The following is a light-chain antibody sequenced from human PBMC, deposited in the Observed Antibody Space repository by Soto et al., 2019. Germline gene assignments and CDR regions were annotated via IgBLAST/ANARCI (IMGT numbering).Light chain of an antibody. J-gene: IGKJ4*01. CDR2: AAS. CDR1: LPISNY. CDR3: QKYNSAPLT. V-gene: IGKV1-27*01. Sequence: DIQMTQTPSSLSASVGDRVTITCRASLPISNYLAWYQQKPGKIPNLLIYAASTLQTGVPSRFSGSGSGAGFDFTIHRLAPEDAAAYYCQKYNSAPLTFGGGTKVEIK.